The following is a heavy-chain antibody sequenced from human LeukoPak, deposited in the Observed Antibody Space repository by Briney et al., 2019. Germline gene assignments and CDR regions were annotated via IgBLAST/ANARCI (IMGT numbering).Heavy chain of an antibody. CDR1: GGSFSTYA. Sequence: GASVKVSCKASGGSFSTYAISWVRQAPGQGLEWMGWINPSSGGTEYEQKFQGRVTMTGDTSISTAYMELSRLRSDDTAVYYCARDRGSSWYVDYWGQGTLVTVSS. V-gene: IGHV1-2*02. D-gene: IGHD6-13*01. CDR3: ARDRGSSWYVDY. J-gene: IGHJ4*02. CDR2: INPSSGGT.